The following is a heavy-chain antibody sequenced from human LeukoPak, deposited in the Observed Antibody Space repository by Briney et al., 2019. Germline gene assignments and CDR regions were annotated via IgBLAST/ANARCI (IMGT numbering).Heavy chain of an antibody. CDR2: IYHSGST. J-gene: IGHJ4*02. Sequence: SETLSLTCTVSGYSISSGYYWGWIRQPPGKGLEWIGSIYHSGSTYYNPSLKSRVTISVDTSKNQFSLKLSSVTAADTAVYYYARESMVRGHFDYWGQGTLVTVSS. CDR1: GYSISSGYY. V-gene: IGHV4-38-2*02. D-gene: IGHD3-10*01. CDR3: ARESMVRGHFDY.